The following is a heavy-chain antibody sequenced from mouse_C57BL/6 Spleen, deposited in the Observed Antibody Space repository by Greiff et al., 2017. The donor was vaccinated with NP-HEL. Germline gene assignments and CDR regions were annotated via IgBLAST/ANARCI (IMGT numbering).Heavy chain of an antibody. Sequence: QVQLQQPGAELVMPGASVKLSCKASGYTFTSYWMHWVKQRPGQGLEWIGEIDPSDSYTNYNHKFKGKSTLTVDNSSSTAYMQLSSLTSEDSAVYYCARFTTIIAPFDYWGQGTTLTVSS. CDR2: IDPSDSYT. D-gene: IGHD1-1*01. V-gene: IGHV1-69*01. CDR3: ARFTTIIAPFDY. CDR1: GYTFTSYW. J-gene: IGHJ2*01.